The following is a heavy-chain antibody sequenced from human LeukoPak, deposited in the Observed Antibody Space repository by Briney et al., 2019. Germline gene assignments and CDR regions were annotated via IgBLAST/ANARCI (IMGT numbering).Heavy chain of an antibody. CDR3: ARGSNYDFWSGYLILDY. V-gene: IGHV1-8*02. CDR1: GYTFTGYY. J-gene: IGHJ4*02. Sequence: ASVKVSCKASGYTFTGYYMHWVRQATGQGLEWMGWMNPNSGNTGYAQKFQGRVTMTRNTSISTAYMELSSLRSEDTAVYYCARGSNYDFWSGYLILDYWGQGTLVTVSS. D-gene: IGHD3-3*01. CDR2: MNPNSGNT.